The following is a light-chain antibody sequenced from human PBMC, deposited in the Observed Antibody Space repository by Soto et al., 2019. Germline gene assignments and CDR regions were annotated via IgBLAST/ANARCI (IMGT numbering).Light chain of an antibody. J-gene: IGLJ2*01. CDR1: SSDVGGYNY. V-gene: IGLV2-8*01. CDR3: SSYAASNNLGV. Sequence: QSLLTQPPSASGSPGQSVTISCIGTSSDVGGYNYVSWYQQHPGKAPKLMIYEVSKRPSGVPDRFSGSKSGNTASLTVSGLQAEDEADYYCSSYAASNNLGVFGGGT. CDR2: EVS.